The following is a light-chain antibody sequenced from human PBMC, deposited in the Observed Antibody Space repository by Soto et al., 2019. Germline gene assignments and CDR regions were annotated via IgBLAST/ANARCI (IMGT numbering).Light chain of an antibody. CDR3: CSYTSTTSFV. Sequence: QSALTQPASVSGSPGQSITISCTGTSNDVGGYNYVSWLQQYPGKAPKFMVYDVSHRSSGVSNRFSGSKSGNTASLTISGLQAEDEADYYCCSYTSTTSFVFGTGTKVTVL. CDR1: SNDVGGYNY. J-gene: IGLJ1*01. CDR2: DVS. V-gene: IGLV2-14*01.